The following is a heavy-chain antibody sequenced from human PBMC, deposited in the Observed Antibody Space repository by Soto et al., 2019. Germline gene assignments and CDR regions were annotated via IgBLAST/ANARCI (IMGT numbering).Heavy chain of an antibody. J-gene: IGHJ3*02. D-gene: IGHD3-22*01. V-gene: IGHV4-31*03. CDR3: ARLVVNTFDI. CDR1: GGSISSEGYY. Sequence: SETLSLTCTVSGGSISSEGYYWSWIRQHPGKALEWIGYIYYRGNTYYNPSLTSRLIISVDTSKNQVSLRLSSVTAADTAGYYCARLVVNTFDIWGQGTMVTVSS. CDR2: IYYRGNT.